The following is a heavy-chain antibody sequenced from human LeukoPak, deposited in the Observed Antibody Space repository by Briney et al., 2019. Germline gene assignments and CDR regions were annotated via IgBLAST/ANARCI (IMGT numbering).Heavy chain of an antibody. V-gene: IGHV5-51*01. J-gene: IGHJ6*04. CDR1: GYSVTNYW. D-gene: IGHD2-2*01. CDR3: ARLLGYCSSTSCLYGMDV. CDR2: IYPADSDT. Sequence: PGESLKVSCKGSGYSVTNYWIGWVRQMPGKGLEWMGIIYPADSDTRYSPSFQGQVTISVDKSISTAYLQWSSLKASDTAMYYCARLLGYCSSTSCLYGMDVWGKGTTVTVSS.